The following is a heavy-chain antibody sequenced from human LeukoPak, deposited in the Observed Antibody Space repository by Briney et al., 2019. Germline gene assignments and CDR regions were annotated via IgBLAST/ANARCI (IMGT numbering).Heavy chain of an antibody. Sequence: ASVKVSCKASGYTFTGYYMHWVRQAPGQGLEWMGWINTNTGNPTYAQGFAGRFVFSLDTSVSTAYLQISSLKAEDTAVYYCARGRGCSAGSCYSDYWGQGTLVTVSS. CDR1: GYTFTGYY. V-gene: IGHV7-4-1*02. J-gene: IGHJ4*02. CDR3: ARGRGCSAGSCYSDY. D-gene: IGHD2-15*01. CDR2: INTNTGNP.